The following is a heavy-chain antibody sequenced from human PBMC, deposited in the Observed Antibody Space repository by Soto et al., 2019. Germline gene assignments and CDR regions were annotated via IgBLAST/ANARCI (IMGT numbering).Heavy chain of an antibody. D-gene: IGHD4-17*01. CDR1: GFTFSDYY. Sequence: GGSLRLSCATSGFTFSDYYMSWIRQAPGKGLEWVSYIGTRGNTKYYADSVRGRFTISRDNAKNSLYLQMNSLRADDTAVYYCARDGTEYDGEDYDYWGQGIPVTVSS. CDR2: IGTRGNTK. V-gene: IGHV3-11*01. CDR3: ARDGTEYDGEDYDY. J-gene: IGHJ4*02.